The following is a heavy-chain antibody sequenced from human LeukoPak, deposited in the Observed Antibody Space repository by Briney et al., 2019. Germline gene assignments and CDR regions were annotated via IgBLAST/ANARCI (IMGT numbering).Heavy chain of an antibody. CDR3: ARDPVDYGGDDADF. D-gene: IGHD4-23*01. V-gene: IGHV3-23*01. J-gene: IGHJ4*02. CDR2: ISGSDGHI. CDR1: GFTFSNYA. Sequence: GGSLRLSCAASGFTFSNYAMSWVRQAPGKGLEWVSIISGSDGHIYYSDSVKGRFTISRDNSKNTLHLRMNSLTADDTAVYYCARDPVDYGGDDADFWGQGTLVTVSS.